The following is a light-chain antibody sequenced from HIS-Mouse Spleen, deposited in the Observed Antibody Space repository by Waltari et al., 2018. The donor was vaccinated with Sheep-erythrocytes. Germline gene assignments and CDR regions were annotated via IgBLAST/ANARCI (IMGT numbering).Light chain of an antibody. CDR1: SSDVGGYNY. J-gene: IGLJ1*01. Sequence: QSALTQPPSASGSPGQSVTISCTGTSSDVGGYNYVSWYQQHPGKAPKHMIYDVSKRPSGVPDRFSGSKSGKTASLTISGLQAEDEADYYCCSYAGSYNHVFATGTKVTVL. V-gene: IGLV2-11*01. CDR3: CSYAGSYNHV. CDR2: DVS.